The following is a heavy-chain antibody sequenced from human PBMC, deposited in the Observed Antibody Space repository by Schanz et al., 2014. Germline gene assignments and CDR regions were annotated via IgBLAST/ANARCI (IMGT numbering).Heavy chain of an antibody. Sequence: QVQLVDSGGGLVKPGGSLRLSCTASGFPFSDYFMAWIRQPPGRGLEWVSYIGNGGVTIYYADSVKGRFTISRDNSKNALYLQMNSLRAEDTAVYYCARIGGSVFDYWAQGTRVTDSA. CDR2: IGNGGVTI. CDR1: GFPFSDYF. V-gene: IGHV3-11*01. J-gene: IGHJ4*02. CDR3: ARIGGSVFDY. D-gene: IGHD3-10*01.